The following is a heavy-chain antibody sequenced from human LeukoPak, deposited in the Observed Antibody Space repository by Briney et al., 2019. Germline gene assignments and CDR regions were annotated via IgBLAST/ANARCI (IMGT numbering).Heavy chain of an antibody. Sequence: SQTLSLTCTVSGGSISSGGYYWSWIRQHPGKGLEWIGYIYYSGSIYYNPSLKSRVTISVDTSKNQFSLKLSSVTAADTAVYYCARGERVTTIFDYWGQGTLVTVSS. CDR1: GGSISSGGYY. CDR2: IYYSGSI. CDR3: ARGERVTTIFDY. V-gene: IGHV4-31*03. D-gene: IGHD5-12*01. J-gene: IGHJ4*02.